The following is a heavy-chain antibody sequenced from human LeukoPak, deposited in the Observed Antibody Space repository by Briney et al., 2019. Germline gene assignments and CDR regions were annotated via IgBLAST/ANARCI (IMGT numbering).Heavy chain of an antibody. CDR3: ARGGGATINWFDY. J-gene: IGHJ4*02. Sequence: GGSLRLSCAASGFSFSTYAMHWVRQAPGKGLEWVAVISYDGSNKYYADSVKGRFTISRDNPKNTLYLQMNSLRAEDTAVYYCARGGGATINWFDYWGQGTLVTVSS. CDR2: ISYDGSNK. D-gene: IGHD1-26*01. CDR1: GFSFSTYA. V-gene: IGHV3-30*19.